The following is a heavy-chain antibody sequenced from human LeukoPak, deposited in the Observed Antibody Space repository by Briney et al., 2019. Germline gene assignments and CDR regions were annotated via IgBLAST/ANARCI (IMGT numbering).Heavy chain of an antibody. V-gene: IGHV3-64D*06. D-gene: IGHD4/OR15-4a*01. CDR2: ITTNGRNT. J-gene: IGHJ4*02. CDR3: VRDLT. CDR1: GFTFSASA. Sequence: GGSPRLSCSASGFTFSASAMHWVRQAPGKVPQFVSAITTNGRNTYYADSVKGRFTISRDNSKSTLDLQMRSLRAEDTAVYYCVRDLTWGQGTLVTVSS.